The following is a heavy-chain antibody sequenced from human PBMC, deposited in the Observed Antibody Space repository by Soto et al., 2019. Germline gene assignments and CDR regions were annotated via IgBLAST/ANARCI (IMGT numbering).Heavy chain of an antibody. CDR3: AKDRRAGGNYGFYSDF. V-gene: IGHV3-23*01. CDR1: GYPFSDYY. D-gene: IGHD1-7*01. J-gene: IGHJ4*02. CDR2: SSATGAGT. Sequence: PGGSLRLSCEASGYPFSDYYMTWIRQAPGKGLEWVSFSSATGAGTYYADSVKGRFTISRDNSKNTLYLQMTSLRADDTAVYYCAKDRRAGGNYGFYSDFWGQGALVTVSS.